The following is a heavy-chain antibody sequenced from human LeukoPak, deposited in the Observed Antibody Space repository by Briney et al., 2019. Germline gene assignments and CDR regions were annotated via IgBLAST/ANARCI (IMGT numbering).Heavy chain of an antibody. D-gene: IGHD6-6*01. CDR2: ISGSGGST. V-gene: IGHV3-23*01. Sequence: GGSLRLSCAASGFTFSSYSMSWVRQPPGKGLEWVSAISGSGGSTYYAASVKGRFTISRDNSKNTLYLQMNSLRAEDTAVYYCAKDPYSSSSRYYFDYWGQGTLVTVSS. J-gene: IGHJ4*02. CDR3: AKDPYSSSSRYYFDY. CDR1: GFTFSSYS.